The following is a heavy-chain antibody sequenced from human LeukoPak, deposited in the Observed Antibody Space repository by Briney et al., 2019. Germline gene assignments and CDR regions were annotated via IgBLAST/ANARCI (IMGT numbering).Heavy chain of an antibody. J-gene: IGHJ3*02. CDR3: ARSGGPRGDAFDI. Sequence: GGSLRLSCAASGFTFSSYNMNWVRQAPGEGLEWVSFISSGSLYIYYADSLKGRFTISRDNAKNSLYLQMNSLRADDTAVYYCARSGGPRGDAFDIWGQGTMVTVSS. V-gene: IGHV3-21*01. CDR1: GFTFSSYN. D-gene: IGHD6-25*01. CDR2: ISSGSLYI.